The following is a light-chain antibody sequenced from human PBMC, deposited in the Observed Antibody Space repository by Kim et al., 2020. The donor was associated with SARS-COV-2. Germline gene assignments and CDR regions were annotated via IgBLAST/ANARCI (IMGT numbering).Light chain of an antibody. Sequence: ISCYGSTSNIADVSVSWYQQLPGTAPKLLIYANNKRPSGIPDRFSGSKSGTLATLDITGLQTGDEADYYCGTWDTSLRVGVFGGGTQLTVL. V-gene: IGLV1-51*01. CDR3: GTWDTSLRVGV. CDR2: ANN. CDR1: TSNIADVS. J-gene: IGLJ2*01.